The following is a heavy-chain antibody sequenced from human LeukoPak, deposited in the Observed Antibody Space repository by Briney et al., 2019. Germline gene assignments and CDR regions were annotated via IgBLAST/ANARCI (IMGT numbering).Heavy chain of an antibody. J-gene: IGHJ4*02. D-gene: IGHD6-19*01. Sequence: SETLSLTCTVSGGSISSSNFYWGWIRQPPGKRLEWIGSIYYSGSTYYNPSLKSRVTISVDTSKNQFSLKLSSVTAADTAVYYCARDFGGIAVAGKGYYFDYWGQGTLVTVSS. V-gene: IGHV4-39*07. CDR2: IYYSGST. CDR3: ARDFGGIAVAGKGYYFDY. CDR1: GGSISSSNFY.